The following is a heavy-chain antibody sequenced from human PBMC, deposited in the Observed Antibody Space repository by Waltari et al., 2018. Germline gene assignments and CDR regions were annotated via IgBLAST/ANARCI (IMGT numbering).Heavy chain of an antibody. D-gene: IGHD1-26*01. CDR2: ITRNGYTT. CDR3: ARDKVGSADY. J-gene: IGHJ4*02. CDR1: GFTFSTYA. Sequence: EVQLVESGGGLVQPGGSLRLSCAASGFTFSTYAMHWVRQAPGKGLEYVSSITRNGYTTYYANSVTGRFTISRDNSKNTLYLQMGSLRVDDMAVYYCARDKVGSADYWGQGTLVTVSS. V-gene: IGHV3-64*01.